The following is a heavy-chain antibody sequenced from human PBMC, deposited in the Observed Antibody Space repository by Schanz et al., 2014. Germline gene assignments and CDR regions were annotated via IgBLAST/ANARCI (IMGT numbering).Heavy chain of an antibody. CDR3: ARGYGDSPTDF. V-gene: IGHV1-3*01. D-gene: IGHD4-17*01. CDR1: GYTFTSYS. CDR2: INVGNGNM. J-gene: IGHJ4*02. Sequence: QVQLVQSGAEVKKPGASVKVSCKASGYTFTSYSIHWVRQAPGQGLEWMGWINVGNGNMKYSQKFQGRVTITRDTSASTAYMELTSLRSEDTAVYVCARGYGDSPTDFWGQGTLVTVSS.